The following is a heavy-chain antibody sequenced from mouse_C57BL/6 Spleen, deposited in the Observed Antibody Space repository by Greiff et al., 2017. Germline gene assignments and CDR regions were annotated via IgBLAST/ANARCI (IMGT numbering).Heavy chain of an antibody. V-gene: IGHV1-81*01. J-gene: IGHJ4*01. D-gene: IGHD2-1*01. Sequence: VHLVESGAELARPGASVKLSCKASGYTFTSYGISWVKQRTGQCLEWIGEIYPRSGNTYYNEKFKGKATLTADKSSSTAYMELRSLTSEDSAVYFCATGGNYSYAMDYWGQGTSVTVSS. CDR1: GYTFTSYG. CDR2: IYPRSGNT. CDR3: ATGGNYSYAMDY.